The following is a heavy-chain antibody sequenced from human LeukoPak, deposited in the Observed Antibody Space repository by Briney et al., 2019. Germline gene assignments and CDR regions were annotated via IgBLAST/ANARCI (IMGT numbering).Heavy chain of an antibody. D-gene: IGHD3-22*01. CDR3: ARRGYYYDSSGYYSYEGRDY. CDR2: ISSSSSYI. Sequence: PGGSLRLSCAASGFTFSSYSMNWVRQAPGKGLEWVSFISSSSSYIDYADSVKGRFTISRDNTKNSLFLQMNNLRAEDTAVYYCARRGYYYDSSGYYSYEGRDYWGQGTLVTVSS. J-gene: IGHJ4*02. V-gene: IGHV3-21*01. CDR1: GFTFSSYS.